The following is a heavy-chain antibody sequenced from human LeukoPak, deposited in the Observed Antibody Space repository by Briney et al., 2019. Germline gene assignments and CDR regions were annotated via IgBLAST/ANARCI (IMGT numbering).Heavy chain of an antibody. CDR2: ISSGSSYI. V-gene: IGHV3-21*06. CDR1: GFTFSSYN. J-gene: IGHJ4*02. D-gene: IGHD5-18*01. CDR3: ASTTGYSYGYFDY. Sequence: PGGSLRLSCAASGFTFSSYNMNWVRQAPGKGLEWVSSISSGSSYIYYSDSVQGRFTISRDNAKNSLYLQMNSLRAEDTAVYYCASTTGYSYGYFDYWGQGTLVTVSS.